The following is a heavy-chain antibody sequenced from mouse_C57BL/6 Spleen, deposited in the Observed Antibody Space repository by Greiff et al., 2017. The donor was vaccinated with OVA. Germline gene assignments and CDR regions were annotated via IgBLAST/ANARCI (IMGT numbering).Heavy chain of an antibody. J-gene: IGHJ3*01. V-gene: IGHV1-26*01. CDR3: ARCGYDYDVPFAY. D-gene: IGHD2-4*01. CDR1: GYTFTDYY. CDR2: INPNNGGT. Sequence: VQLQQSGPELVKPGASVKISCKASGYTFTDYYMNWVKQSHGKSLEWIGDINPNNGGTSYNQKFKGKATLTVDKSSSTAYMELRSLTSEDSAVYYCARCGYDYDVPFAYWGQGTLVTVSA.